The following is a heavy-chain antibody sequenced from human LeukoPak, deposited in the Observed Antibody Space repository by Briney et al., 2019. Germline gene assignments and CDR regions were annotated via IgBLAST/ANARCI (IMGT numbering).Heavy chain of an antibody. CDR3: ARSARITIVGVARLYFDY. J-gene: IGHJ4*02. CDR2: INPNSGGT. Sequence: ASVKVSCKASGGTFSSYAISWVRQAPGQGLEWMGWINPNSGGTNYAQKFQGRVTMTRDTSISTAYMELSRLRSDDTAVYYCARSARITIVGVARLYFDYWGQGTLVTVSS. V-gene: IGHV1-2*02. CDR1: GGTFSSYA. D-gene: IGHD3-3*01.